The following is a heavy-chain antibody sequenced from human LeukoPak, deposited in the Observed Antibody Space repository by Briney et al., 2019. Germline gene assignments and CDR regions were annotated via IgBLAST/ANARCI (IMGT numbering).Heavy chain of an antibody. D-gene: IGHD2-21*01. Sequence: ASVKVSCTASGYTFTGYYMHWVRQAPGQGLEWMGRINPNSGGTNYAQKFQGRVTMTRDTSISTAYMELSRLRSDDTAVYYCARDIFGSYDCSEDYWGQGTLVTVSS. CDR1: GYTFTGYY. CDR3: ARDIFGSYDCSEDY. CDR2: INPNSGGT. V-gene: IGHV1-2*06. J-gene: IGHJ4*02.